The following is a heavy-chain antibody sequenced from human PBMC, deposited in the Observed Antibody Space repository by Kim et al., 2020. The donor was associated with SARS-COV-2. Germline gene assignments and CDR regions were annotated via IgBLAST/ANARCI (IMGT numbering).Heavy chain of an antibody. D-gene: IGHD3-22*01. CDR2: ISNSGRT. J-gene: IGHJ6*02. V-gene: IGHV4-31*03. CDR1: GASISSGGYH. Sequence: SETLSRTCTVSGASISSGGYHWSWIRQHPGKGLEWIGDISNSGRTNYNASLQSRVTISADTSKSQFSLKLSSVTAADTAVYYCARDRYDTNDGLDVWGQG. CDR3: ARDRYDTNDGLDV.